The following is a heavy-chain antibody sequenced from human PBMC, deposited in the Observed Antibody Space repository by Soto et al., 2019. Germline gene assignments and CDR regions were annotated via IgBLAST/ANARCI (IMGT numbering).Heavy chain of an antibody. CDR3: ASSEGGRGVILGFDY. CDR1: GGTFSSYA. V-gene: IGHV1-69*01. D-gene: IGHD3-10*01. CDR2: IIPIFGTA. J-gene: IGHJ4*02. Sequence: QVQLVQSGAEVKKPGSSVKVSCKASGGTFSSYAISWVRQAPGQGLEWMGGIIPIFGTANYAQKFQGRVTITADESTSTAYMEVSSLRSEDTGVYYCASSEGGRGVILGFDYWGQGTLVTVSS.